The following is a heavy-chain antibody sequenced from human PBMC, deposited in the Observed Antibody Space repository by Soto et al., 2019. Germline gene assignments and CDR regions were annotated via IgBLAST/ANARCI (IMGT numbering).Heavy chain of an antibody. CDR3: ARRGSGSYSDY. J-gene: IGHJ4*02. CDR2: IYYSGST. Sequence: QLQLQESGPGLVKPSETLSLTCTVAGGSISSSSYYWGWIRQPPGQGLEWIGSIYYSGSTYYNPPLPSRSTIAVDTSKIQFSLKLSSVTAADTAVYYCARRGSGSYSDYWGQGTLVTVSS. D-gene: IGHD3-10*01. V-gene: IGHV4-39*01. CDR1: GGSISSSSYY.